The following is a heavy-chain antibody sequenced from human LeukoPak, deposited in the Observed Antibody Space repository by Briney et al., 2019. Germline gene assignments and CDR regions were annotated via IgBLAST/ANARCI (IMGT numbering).Heavy chain of an antibody. CDR1: GFTFSSYW. CDR3: ARDWVFFY. J-gene: IGHJ4*02. Sequence: PGGSLRLSCAASGFTFSSYWVSWVRQAPGKGLEWVANIKQDGSEKYYVDSAKGRFTISRDNAKNSLYLQMNSLRAEDTAVYYCARDWVFFYWGQGTLVTVSS. D-gene: IGHD3-3*01. CDR2: IKQDGSEK. V-gene: IGHV3-7*01.